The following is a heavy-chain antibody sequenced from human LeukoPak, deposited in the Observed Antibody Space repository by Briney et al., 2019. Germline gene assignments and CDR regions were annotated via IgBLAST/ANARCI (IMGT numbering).Heavy chain of an antibody. CDR2: ISAYNGNT. V-gene: IGHV1-18*01. J-gene: IGHJ6*03. CDR3: ARDSPYYYYMDV. CDR1: GYTFTSYG. Sequence: ASVKVSCKASGYTFTSYGISWVRQAPGQGLKWMGWISAYNGNTNYAQKLQGRVTMTTDTSTSTAYMELRSRRSDDTAVYYCARDSPYYYYMDVWGKGTTVTVSS.